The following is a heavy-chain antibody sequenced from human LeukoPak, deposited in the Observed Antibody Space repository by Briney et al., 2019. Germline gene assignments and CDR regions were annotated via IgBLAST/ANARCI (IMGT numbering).Heavy chain of an antibody. CDR1: GGSFSGYY. J-gene: IGHJ4*02. Sequence: SETLSLTCAVYGGSFSGYYWSWIRQPPGKGLEWIGEINHSGSTNYNPSLKSRVTISADTSKNQFSLKLSSVTAADTAVYYCARLVSIVVVPAAMMAHYFDYWGQGTLVTVSS. CDR2: INHSGST. D-gene: IGHD2-2*01. V-gene: IGHV4-34*01. CDR3: ARLVSIVVVPAAMMAHYFDY.